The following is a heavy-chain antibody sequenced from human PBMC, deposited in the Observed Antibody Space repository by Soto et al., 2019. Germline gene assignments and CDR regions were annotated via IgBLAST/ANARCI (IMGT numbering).Heavy chain of an antibody. CDR3: ARGYGRNFDY. CDR2: MYHSGST. CDR1: GGSISSGGYS. J-gene: IGHJ4*02. V-gene: IGHV4-30-2*01. D-gene: IGHD5-18*01. Sequence: SETLSLTCAVSGGSISSGGYSWSWIRQPPGKGLEWIGYMYHSGSTYYNPSLKSRVTISIDRSKNQFSLKLSSVTAADTAVYYCARGYGRNFDYWGQGTLVTVSS.